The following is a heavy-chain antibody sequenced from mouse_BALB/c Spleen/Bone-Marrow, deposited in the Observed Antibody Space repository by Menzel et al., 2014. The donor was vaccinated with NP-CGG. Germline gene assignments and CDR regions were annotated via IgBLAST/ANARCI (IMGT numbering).Heavy chain of an antibody. D-gene: IGHD3-2*02. J-gene: IGHJ1*01. CDR3: ARGGLRYFDV. V-gene: IGHV5-6-5*01. CDR2: ISSGGST. Sequence: EVKLVESGGGLVKPGGSLKLSCAASGFTFSSCAMSWVRQTPEKRLEWVASISSGGSTYYPDSVKGRFTISRDNARNILYLQMSSLRSEDTAMYHCARGGLRYFDVWGAGTTVTVSS. CDR1: GFTFSSCA.